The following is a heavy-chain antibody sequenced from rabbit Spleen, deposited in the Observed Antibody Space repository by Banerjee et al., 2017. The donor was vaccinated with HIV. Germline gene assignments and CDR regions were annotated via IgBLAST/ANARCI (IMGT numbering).Heavy chain of an antibody. CDR2: INIVTGKD. Sequence: EQLEESGGGLVKPEGSLTLTCKASGVSFSDKDVMCWVRQAPGKGLEWIACINIVTGKDVYATWAKGRFTISKTSSTTVTLQMTSLTAADTATYFCARGSATMTMVITGFYFNLWGQGTLVTVS. D-gene: IGHD2-1*01. CDR3: ARGSATMTMVITGFYFNL. V-gene: IGHV1S45*01. J-gene: IGHJ4*01. CDR1: GVSFSDKDV.